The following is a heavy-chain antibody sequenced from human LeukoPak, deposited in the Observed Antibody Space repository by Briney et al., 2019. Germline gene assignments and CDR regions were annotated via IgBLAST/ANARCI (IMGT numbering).Heavy chain of an antibody. CDR2: INHSGST. J-gene: IGHJ6*03. V-gene: IGHV4-34*01. Sequence: SETLSLTCAVYGGSFSGYYWSWIRQPPGKGLEWIGEINHSGSTNYNPSLKSRVTISVDTSKNQFSLKLSSVTAADTAVYYCAKDGVRGSAIYYYYMDVWGKGTTVTISS. D-gene: IGHD3-10*01. CDR3: AKDGVRGSAIYYYYMDV. CDR1: GGSFSGYY.